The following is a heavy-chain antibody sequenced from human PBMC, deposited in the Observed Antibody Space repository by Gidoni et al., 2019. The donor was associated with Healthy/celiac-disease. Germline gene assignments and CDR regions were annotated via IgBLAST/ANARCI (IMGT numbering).Heavy chain of an antibody. V-gene: IGHV4-34*01. CDR3: ARGATMVRVGAFDI. CDR1: GGSFSGYS. D-gene: IGHD3-10*01. J-gene: IGHJ3*02. Sequence: QVQLQQWGAGLLKPSEPLSLTCAVYGGSFSGYSWSWIRQPPGKGLEWIGEINHSGSTNYNPSLKSRVTISVDTSKNQFSLKLSSVTAADTAVYYCARGATMVRVGAFDIWGQGTMVTVSS. CDR2: INHSGST.